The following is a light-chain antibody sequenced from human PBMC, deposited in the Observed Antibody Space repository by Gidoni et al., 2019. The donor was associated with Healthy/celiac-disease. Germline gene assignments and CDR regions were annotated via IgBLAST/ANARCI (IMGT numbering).Light chain of an antibody. CDR3: MQARQNPYT. CDR1: QSLLHSNGYNY. V-gene: IGKV2-28*01. Sequence: DIVMTQSPLSLPVTPGEPASSSCRSSQSLLHSNGYNYLDWYLQKPGQSPQLLIYLGSNRASGVPDRFSGSGSGTDFTLKISRVEAEDVGVYYCMQARQNPYTFGQGTKLEIK. CDR2: LGS. J-gene: IGKJ2*01.